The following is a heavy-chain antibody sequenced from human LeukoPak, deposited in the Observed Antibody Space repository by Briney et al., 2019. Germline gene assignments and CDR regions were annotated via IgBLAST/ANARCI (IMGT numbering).Heavy chain of an antibody. CDR3: AKDMDDSSGYYYFDY. V-gene: IGHV3-9*01. J-gene: IGHJ4*02. Sequence: GGSLRLSCAASGFTFDDYAMHWVRQAPGKGLEWVSGISWNSGSIGYADSVKGRFTISRDNAKNSLYLQMNSLRAEYTALYYCAKDMDDSSGYYYFDYWGQGTLVTVSS. CDR2: ISWNSGSI. D-gene: IGHD3-22*01. CDR1: GFTFDDYA.